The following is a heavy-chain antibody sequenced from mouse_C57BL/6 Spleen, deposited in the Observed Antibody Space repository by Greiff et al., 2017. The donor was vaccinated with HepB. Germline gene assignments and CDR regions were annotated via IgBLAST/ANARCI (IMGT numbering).Heavy chain of an antibody. CDR3: ARFATTGAMDY. CDR2: INPGSGGT. Sequence: QVQLQQSGAELVRPGTSVKVSCKASGYAFTNYLIEWVKQRPGQGLEWIGVINPGSGGTNYNEKFKGKATLTADKSSSTAYMQLSSLTSEDSAVYFCARFATTGAMDYWGQGTSVTVSS. D-gene: IGHD2-14*01. J-gene: IGHJ4*01. V-gene: IGHV1-54*01. CDR1: GYAFTNYL.